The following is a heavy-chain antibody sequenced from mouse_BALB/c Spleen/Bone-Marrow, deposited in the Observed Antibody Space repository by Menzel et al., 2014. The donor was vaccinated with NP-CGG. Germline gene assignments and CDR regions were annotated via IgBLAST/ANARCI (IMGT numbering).Heavy chain of an antibody. Sequence: QVQLQQPGPGLVAPSQSLSITCTVSGFSLTSYGVHWVRQPPGKGLEWLGVKWAGGTTSYNSALMSRLSISRDNSKSQGFLKMNSLQTDDTAIYYCARTGTKDYFDYWGQGTTLTVSS. CDR3: ARTGTKDYFDY. J-gene: IGHJ2*01. V-gene: IGHV2-9*02. CDR2: KWAGGTT. D-gene: IGHD4-1*01. CDR1: GFSLTSYG.